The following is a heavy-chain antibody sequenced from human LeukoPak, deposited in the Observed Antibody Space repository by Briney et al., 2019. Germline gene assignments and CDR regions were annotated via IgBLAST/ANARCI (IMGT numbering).Heavy chain of an antibody. CDR1: GGSISSYY. V-gene: IGHV4-4*07. Sequence: SETLSLTCTVSGGSISSYYWSWIRQPAGKGLEWIGRIYTSGSTNYNPSLRSRVTISVGTSKNQFSLKLSSVTAADTAVYYCASASYREYFHHWGQGTLVTVSS. CDR3: ASASYREYFHH. J-gene: IGHJ1*01. D-gene: IGHD2-2*01. CDR2: IYTSGST.